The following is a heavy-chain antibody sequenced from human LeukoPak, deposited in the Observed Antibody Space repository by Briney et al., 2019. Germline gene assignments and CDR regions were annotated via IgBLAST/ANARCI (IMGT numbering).Heavy chain of an antibody. CDR1: GGTFSNYA. J-gene: IGHJ6*03. CDR3: ARDVRDYYYYMDV. CDR2: IIIILGTA. V-gene: IGHV1-69*13. D-gene: IGHD2-8*01. Sequence: GASVKVSCKASGGTFSNYAISWVRQAPGQGLEWMGGIIIILGTANYAQKFQGRVTITADESTSTAYMELSSLRSEDTAVYYCARDVRDYYYYMDVWGKGTTVTVSS.